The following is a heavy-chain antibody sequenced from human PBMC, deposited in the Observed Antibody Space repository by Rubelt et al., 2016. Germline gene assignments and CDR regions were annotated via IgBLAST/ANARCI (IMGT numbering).Heavy chain of an antibody. Sequence: QVQLVQSGAEVKKPGASVKVSCKASGYTFIRYGITWVRQAPGQGLEWMGGIIPLFNTPNYAQKFRGRVTITADESTSTAYLERTRLKSAETAVYYCARDGLCGYGSDNRFTPLLYFDYWGQGTLVTVSS. J-gene: IGHJ4*02. D-gene: IGHD3-10*01. CDR3: ARDGLCGYGSDNRFTPLLYFDY. CDR1: GYTFIRYG. V-gene: IGHV1-69*13. CDR2: IIPLFNTP.